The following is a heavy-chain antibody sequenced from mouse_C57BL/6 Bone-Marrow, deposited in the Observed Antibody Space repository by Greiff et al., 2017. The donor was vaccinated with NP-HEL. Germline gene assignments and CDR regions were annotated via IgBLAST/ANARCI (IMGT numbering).Heavy chain of an antibody. V-gene: IGHV5-6*01. Sequence: EVQLVESGGDLVKPGGSLKLSCAAPGFTFSSYGMSWVRQTPDKRLEWVATISSGGSYTYYPDSVKGRFTISRDNAKNTLYLQMSSLKSEDTAMYYCARHPTVAYWGQGTTLTVSS. CDR2: ISSGGSYT. J-gene: IGHJ2*01. CDR1: GFTFSSYG. D-gene: IGHD1-1*01. CDR3: ARHPTVAY.